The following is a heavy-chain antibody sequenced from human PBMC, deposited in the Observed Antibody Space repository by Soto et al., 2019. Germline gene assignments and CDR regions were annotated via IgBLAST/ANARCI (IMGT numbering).Heavy chain of an antibody. CDR1: GFTFSSYA. V-gene: IGHV3-23*01. J-gene: IGHJ4*02. D-gene: IGHD3-3*01. CDR3: AKERALRFLEWLPRAYFDY. CDR2: ISGSGGST. Sequence: PGGSLRLSCAASGFTFSSYAMSWVRQAPGKGLEWVSAISGSGGSTYYADSVKGRFTISRDNSKNTLYLQMNSLRAEDTAVYYWAKERALRFLEWLPRAYFDYWGQGTLVTVSS.